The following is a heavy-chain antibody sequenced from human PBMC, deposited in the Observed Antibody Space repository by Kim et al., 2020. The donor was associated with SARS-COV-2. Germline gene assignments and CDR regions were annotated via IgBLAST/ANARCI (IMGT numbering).Heavy chain of an antibody. CDR3: AKSTAVADPYFDY. V-gene: IGHV3-23*01. CDR2: ISVSVGNT. J-gene: IGHJ4*02. Sequence: GGSLRLSWAASGFTFSSYAMSCVRQAPGKGLELVSAISVSVGNTYYADSVKGRFTISRENSKNTLYLQMNSLRAEDTGLYYCAKSTAVADPYFDYWGKRALVTVSS. D-gene: IGHD6-19*01. CDR1: GFTFSSYA.